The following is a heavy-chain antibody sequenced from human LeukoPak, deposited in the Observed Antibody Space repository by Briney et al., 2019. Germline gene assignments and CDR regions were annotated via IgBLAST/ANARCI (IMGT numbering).Heavy chain of an antibody. D-gene: IGHD3-22*01. Sequence: PGGSLRLSCAASGFTFSSYAMSWVRQAPGKGLEWVSAISGSGGSTYYAGSVKGRFTISRDNSKNTLYLQMNSLRAEDTAVYYCAKDPNYYDSSGYYYPFAFDIWGQGTMVTVSS. CDR1: GFTFSSYA. CDR2: ISGSGGST. V-gene: IGHV3-23*01. J-gene: IGHJ3*02. CDR3: AKDPNYYDSSGYYYPFAFDI.